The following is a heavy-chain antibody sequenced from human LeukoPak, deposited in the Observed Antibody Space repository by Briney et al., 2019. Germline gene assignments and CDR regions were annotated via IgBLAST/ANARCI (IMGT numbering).Heavy chain of an antibody. V-gene: IGHV3-30*04. D-gene: IGHD4-23*01. CDR1: GFTFSSYA. Sequence: PGGSLRLSCAASGFTFSSYAMHWVRQAPGRGLEWVAVISYDGSNKYYADSVKGRFTISRDNSKNTLYLQMNSLRAEDTAVYYCAKERSKIDGGYFDYWGQGTLVTVSS. J-gene: IGHJ4*02. CDR2: ISYDGSNK. CDR3: AKERSKIDGGYFDY.